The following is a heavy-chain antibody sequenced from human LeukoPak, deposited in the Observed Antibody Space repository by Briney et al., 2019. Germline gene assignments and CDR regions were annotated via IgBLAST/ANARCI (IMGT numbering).Heavy chain of an antibody. J-gene: IGHJ4*02. CDR3: ARDHRSGSGSGTQANDY. V-gene: IGHV3-23*01. CDR2: LTDSGDAT. Sequence: GGSLRLSCAVSGFTFSHYTMSWVRQAPGTGLEWVGSLTDSGDATYYADSVKGRLTISRDNSNSTLYLHISGLRDEDTAVYYCARDHRSGSGSGTQANDYWGQGTLVTVSS. CDR1: GFTFSHYT. D-gene: IGHD3-10*01.